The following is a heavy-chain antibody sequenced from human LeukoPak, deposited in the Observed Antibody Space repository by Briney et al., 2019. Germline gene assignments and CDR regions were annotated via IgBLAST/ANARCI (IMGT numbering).Heavy chain of an antibody. D-gene: IGHD6-13*01. CDR1: GYTFTSYD. Sequence: ASVKVSCKASGYTFTSYDINWVRQATGQGLEWMGWMNPNSGNTGYAQKFQGRVTITRNTSISAAYMELSSLRSEDTAVYYCAGGRGRSSWHLFDYWGQGTLVTVSS. CDR3: AGGRGRSSWHLFDY. J-gene: IGHJ4*02. CDR2: MNPNSGNT. V-gene: IGHV1-8*03.